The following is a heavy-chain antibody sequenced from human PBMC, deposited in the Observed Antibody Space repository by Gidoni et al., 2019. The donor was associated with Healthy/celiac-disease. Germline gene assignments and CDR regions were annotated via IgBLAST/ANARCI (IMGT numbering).Heavy chain of an antibody. CDR3: AKASSSYLYYYGMDV. V-gene: IGHV3-23*01. CDR2: ISGSGDST. J-gene: IGHJ6*02. D-gene: IGHD6-6*01. CDR1: GFTFRSYA. Sequence: EVQLLVSGGGLVQPGGSLSPSCAAHGFTFRSYAMSWVRQAPGKGLGWVSAISGSGDSTYYADAMKGRFTISRDNAKNTLYLQMNSLRAEDTAVYCAKASSSYLYYYGMDVWGQGTTVTVSS.